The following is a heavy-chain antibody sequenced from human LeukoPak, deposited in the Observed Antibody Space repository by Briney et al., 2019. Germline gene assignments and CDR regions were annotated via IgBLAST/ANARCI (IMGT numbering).Heavy chain of an antibody. J-gene: IGHJ4*02. CDR3: ARGRAYYDSSGSGDYFDY. CDR2: ISYDGSNK. V-gene: IGHV3-30-3*01. D-gene: IGHD3-22*01. CDR1: GFTFSSYA. Sequence: GGSLRLSCAASGFTFSSYAMHWVRQAPGKGLEWVAVISYDGSNKYYADSVKGRFTISRDNSKNTLYLQMNSLRAEDTAVYYCARGRAYYDSSGSGDYFDYWGQGTLVTVSS.